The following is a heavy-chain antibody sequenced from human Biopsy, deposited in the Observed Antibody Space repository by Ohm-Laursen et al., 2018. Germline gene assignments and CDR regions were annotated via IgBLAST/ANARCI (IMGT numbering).Heavy chain of an antibody. Sequence: TLSLTCPVSGGSMTGSSYYWGWIRQPPGKGLEWIGAVHYSGSPYYNPSLQSRVTLSVDTSKNQFSLRLSSVTAADTAVYYCTRRGMTTLTTRAFDIWGQGTMVTVSS. CDR1: GGSMTGSSYY. CDR3: TRRGMTTLTTRAFDI. CDR2: VHYSGSP. D-gene: IGHD4-11*01. V-gene: IGHV4-39*01. J-gene: IGHJ3*02.